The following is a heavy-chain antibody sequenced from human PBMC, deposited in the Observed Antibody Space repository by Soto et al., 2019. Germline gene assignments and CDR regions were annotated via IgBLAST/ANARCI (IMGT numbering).Heavy chain of an antibody. V-gene: IGHV4-4*07. CDR2: IDSSGST. J-gene: IGHJ4*02. CDR3: ARGGHDFWSGPFDY. CDR1: GGSISTYY. D-gene: IGHD3-3*01. Sequence: QGQLQESGPGLVKPSETLSLTCSVSGGSISTYYCNWIRQPAGKGLEWIGRIDSSGSTNYSPSLKSRAAMSVDTSKNQFPLKLTSVTAADTAVYYCARGGHDFWSGPFDYWGQGTLATVSS.